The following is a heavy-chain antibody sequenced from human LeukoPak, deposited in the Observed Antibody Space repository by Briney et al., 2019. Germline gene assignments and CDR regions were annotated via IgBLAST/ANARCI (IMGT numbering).Heavy chain of an antibody. V-gene: IGHV3-48*03. CDR2: ISSGGITI. D-gene: IGHD5-18*01. Sequence: GGSLRLSCAASGFTFSSYEMNWVRQAPGKGLEWVSYISSGGITIYYADPVKGRFTISRDNAKNSLYLQMNSLRAEDTAVYYCAREGTAMVSFDYWGQGTLVTVSS. J-gene: IGHJ4*02. CDR1: GFTFSSYE. CDR3: AREGTAMVSFDY.